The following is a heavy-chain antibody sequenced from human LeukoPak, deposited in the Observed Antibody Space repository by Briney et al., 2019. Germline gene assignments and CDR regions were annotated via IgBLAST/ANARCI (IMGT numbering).Heavy chain of an antibody. J-gene: IGHJ3*02. V-gene: IGHV3-33*01. Sequence: GRSLRLSCAASGFTFSSYGMHWVRQAPGKGLEWVAVIWYDGSNKYYADSEKGRFTISRDNSKNTLYLQMNSLRAEDTAVYYCARLPGGQGDDAFDIWGQGTMVTVSS. CDR3: ARLPGGQGDDAFDI. CDR2: IWYDGSNK. CDR1: GFTFSSYG. D-gene: IGHD1-26*01.